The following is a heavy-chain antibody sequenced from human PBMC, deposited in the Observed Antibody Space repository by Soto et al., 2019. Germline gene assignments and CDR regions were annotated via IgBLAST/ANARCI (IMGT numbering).Heavy chain of an antibody. Sequence: PGGSLRLSCAASGFTFSSYAMSWVRQAPGKGLEWVSAISGSGGSTSYADSVKGRFTISRDNSKNTLYLQMNSLRAEDTAVYYCANDYYGSGSYYPSNYFDYWGQGTLVTVS. CDR3: ANDYYGSGSYYPSNYFDY. CDR1: GFTFSSYA. CDR2: ISGSGGST. V-gene: IGHV3-23*01. D-gene: IGHD3-10*01. J-gene: IGHJ4*02.